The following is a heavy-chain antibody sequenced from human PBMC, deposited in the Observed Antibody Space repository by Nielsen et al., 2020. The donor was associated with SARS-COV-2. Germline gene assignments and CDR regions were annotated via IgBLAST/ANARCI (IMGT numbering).Heavy chain of an antibody. CDR2: ISSSSYI. Sequence: GGSLRHSCAASGFTFSSYSMNWVRQAPGKGLEWVSSISSSSYIYYADSVKGRFTISRDNAKNSLYLQMNSLRAEDTAVYYCARLGTAAGLDYWGQGTLVTVSS. V-gene: IGHV3-21*01. D-gene: IGHD6-13*01. CDR3: ARLGTAAGLDY. CDR1: GFTFSSYS. J-gene: IGHJ4*02.